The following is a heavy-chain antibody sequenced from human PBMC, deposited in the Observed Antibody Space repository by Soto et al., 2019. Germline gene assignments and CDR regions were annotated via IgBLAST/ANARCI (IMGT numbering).Heavy chain of an antibody. CDR1: GFTFSSYS. J-gene: IGHJ6*02. V-gene: IGHV3-21*01. D-gene: IGHD1-7*01. CDR2: ISSSSSYI. CDR3: ARDLSAGTTFYYYYGMDV. Sequence: GGSLRLSCAASGFTFSSYSMNWVRQAPGKGLEWVSSISSSSSYIYYADSVKGRFTISRANAKNSLYLQMNSLRAEDTAVYYCARDLSAGTTFYYYYGMDVWGQGTTVTVSS.